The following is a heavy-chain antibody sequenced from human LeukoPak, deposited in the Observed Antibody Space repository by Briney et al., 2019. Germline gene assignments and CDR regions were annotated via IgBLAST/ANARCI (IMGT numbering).Heavy chain of an antibody. CDR2: ISSDGRTT. Sequence: GGSLRLSCAASGLTFSNYWMHWVRHAPGKGLVWVSGISSDGRTTVYADSLKGRFTISRDNAKDSLYLQMTSLRAEDTAVYYCAKVRYGVGATAHFDYWGQGTLVTVSS. CDR3: AKVRYGVGATAHFDY. CDR1: GLTFSNYW. V-gene: IGHV3-74*01. J-gene: IGHJ4*02. D-gene: IGHD1-26*01.